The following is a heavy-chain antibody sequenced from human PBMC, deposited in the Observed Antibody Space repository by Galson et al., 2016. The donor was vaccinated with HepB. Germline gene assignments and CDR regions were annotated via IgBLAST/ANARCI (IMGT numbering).Heavy chain of an antibody. V-gene: IGHV3-30*18. CDR1: GFTFSTFG. J-gene: IGHJ4*02. Sequence: SLRLSCAASGFTFSTFGMHWVRQAPGKGLKWVAIFSFDGSSKHYADSVKGRFTISRDNSRNTLYLQMDSLRTEDTAVYYCAKADYYAGGEGAYFFDYWGRGTLVAVSS. CDR3: AKADYYAGGEGAYFFDY. CDR2: FSFDGSSK. D-gene: IGHD3-10*01.